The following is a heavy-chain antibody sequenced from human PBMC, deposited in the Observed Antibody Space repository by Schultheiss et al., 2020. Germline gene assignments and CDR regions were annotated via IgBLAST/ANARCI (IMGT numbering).Heavy chain of an antibody. CDR3: ARQGPTHYCSSTSCPVDY. D-gene: IGHD2-2*01. CDR1: GYSFTSYW. J-gene: IGHJ4*02. V-gene: IGHV5-10-1*01. Sequence: GGSLRLSCKGSGYSFTSYWISWVRQMPGKGLEWMGRIDPSDSYTNYSPSFQGHVTISADKSISTAYLQWSSLKASDTAMYYCARQGPTHYCSSTSCPVDYWGQGTLVTVSS. CDR2: IDPSDSYT.